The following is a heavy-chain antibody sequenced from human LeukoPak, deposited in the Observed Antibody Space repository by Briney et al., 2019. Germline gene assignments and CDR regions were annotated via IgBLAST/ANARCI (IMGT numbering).Heavy chain of an antibody. Sequence: SETLSLTCGVSGGSISDTNWWTWFRQPPGKGLEWIGEVNLRGSTNYNPSLKSPVAISVDKSENHISLKLTSVTAADTAVYYCAREGGPYRPLDYSGQGTLVTVAS. J-gene: IGHJ4*02. CDR3: AREGGPYRPLDY. V-gene: IGHV4-4*02. CDR2: VNLRGST. CDR1: GGSISDTNW.